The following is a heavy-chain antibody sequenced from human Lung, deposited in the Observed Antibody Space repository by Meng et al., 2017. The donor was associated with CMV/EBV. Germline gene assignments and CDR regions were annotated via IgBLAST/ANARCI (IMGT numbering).Heavy chain of an antibody. CDR1: GYTVTGYY. V-gene: IGHV1-2*02. CDR2: INPNSGGT. D-gene: IGHD6-13*01. J-gene: IGHJ4*02. Sequence: KASGYTVTGYYMHWVRQAPGQGLEWMGWINPNSGGTNYAQKFQGRVTMTRDTSISTAYMELSRLRSDDTAVYYCARVWKPGIAAAEYWGQGTLVTSPQ. CDR3: ARVWKPGIAAAEY.